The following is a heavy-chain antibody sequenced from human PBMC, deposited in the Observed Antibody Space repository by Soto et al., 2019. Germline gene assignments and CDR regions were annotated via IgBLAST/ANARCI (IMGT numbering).Heavy chain of an antibody. CDR2: IIPIFGTA. V-gene: IGHV1-69*12. J-gene: IGHJ6*02. Sequence: QVQLVQSGAEVKKPGSSVKVSCKASGGTFSSYAISWVRQAPGQGLEWMGGIIPIFGTANYAQKFQGRVTITADESTSTAYMELSSLRSEDTAVYYCARDLLRIAAAGTAGIYYYGMDVWGQGTTVTVSS. D-gene: IGHD6-13*01. CDR1: GGTFSSYA. CDR3: ARDLLRIAAAGTAGIYYYGMDV.